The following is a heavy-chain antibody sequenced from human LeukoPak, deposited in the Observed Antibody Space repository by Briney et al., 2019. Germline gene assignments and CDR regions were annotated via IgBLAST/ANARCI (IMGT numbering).Heavy chain of an antibody. D-gene: IGHD3-22*01. CDR2: ITSSGAAT. Sequence: GGSLRLSCAASGFTVSSYAMSWVRQAAGKGLEWVSSITSSGAATYYADSVKGRFTISRDNSDNTLYLQMNSLRAEDTAVYYCAKDRPNYYGSNGHYYKLNGDCWGQGTLVTVSS. CDR3: AKDRPNYYGSNGHYYKLNGDC. J-gene: IGHJ4*02. CDR1: GFTVSSYA. V-gene: IGHV3-23*01.